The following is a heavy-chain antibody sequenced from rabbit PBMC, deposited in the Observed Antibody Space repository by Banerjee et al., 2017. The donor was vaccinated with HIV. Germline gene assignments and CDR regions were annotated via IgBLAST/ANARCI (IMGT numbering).Heavy chain of an antibody. V-gene: IGHV1S43*01. CDR3: ARDLAGVIGWNFNL. J-gene: IGHJ4*01. Sequence: QSLEESGGDLVKPGASLTLTCTASGFSFSSTSSMCWVRQAPGKGLEWIACIYTSSGGTWYASWVNGRFTISRSTSLNTVDLKMTSLTAADTATYFCARDLAGVIGWNFNLWGQGTLVTVS. CDR1: GFSFSSTSS. CDR2: IYTSSGGT. D-gene: IGHD4-1*01.